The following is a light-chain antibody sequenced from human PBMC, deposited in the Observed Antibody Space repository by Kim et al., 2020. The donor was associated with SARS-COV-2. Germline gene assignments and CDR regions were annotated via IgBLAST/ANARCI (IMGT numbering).Light chain of an antibody. Sequence: ALGQTVRITCQGDSLRSFHANWYQQKPGQAPILIIYGKNNRPSGIPDRFSGSRSENTASLTITGAQAEDAADYYCSSRDTTGNRILFGGGTQLTVL. CDR3: SSRDTTGNRIL. CDR1: SLRSFH. V-gene: IGLV3-19*01. CDR2: GKN. J-gene: IGLJ3*02.